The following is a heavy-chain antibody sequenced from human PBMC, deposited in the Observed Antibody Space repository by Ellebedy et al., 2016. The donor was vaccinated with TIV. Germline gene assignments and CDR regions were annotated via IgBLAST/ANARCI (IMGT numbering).Heavy chain of an antibody. CDR2: VIYSGSTNYSGTT. J-gene: IGHJ4*02. V-gene: IGHV4-59*03. CDR1: GDSITTYH. Sequence: MPSETLSLTCTVPGDSITTYHWTWSRQSAGKALEWIGYVIYSGSTNYSGTTNYNPSLKSRVTISIDTSKNQFSLRLTSVTAADAALYYCAGVRTGDRPFGYWGQGAPVTVSS. D-gene: IGHD2-8*02. CDR3: AGVRTGDRPFGY.